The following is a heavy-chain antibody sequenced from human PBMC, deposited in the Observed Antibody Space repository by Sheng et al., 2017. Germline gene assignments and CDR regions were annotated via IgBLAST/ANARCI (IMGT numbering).Heavy chain of an antibody. J-gene: IGHJ2*01. CDR1: GGSFSGYY. CDR3: ARGPRVRRGYYGSGSYYNNWYFDL. Sequence: QVQLQQWGAGLLKPSETLSLTCAVYGGSFSGYYWSWIRQPPGKGLEWIGEINHSGSTNYNPSLKSRVTISVDTSKNQFSLKLSSVTAADTAVYYCARGPRVRRGYYGSGSYYNNWYFDLWGRGTLVTV. CDR2: INHSGST. V-gene: IGHV4-34*01. D-gene: IGHD3-10*01.